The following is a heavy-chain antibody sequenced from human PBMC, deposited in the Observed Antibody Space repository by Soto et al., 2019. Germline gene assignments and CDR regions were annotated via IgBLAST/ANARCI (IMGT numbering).Heavy chain of an antibody. CDR3: ARNKYYYGSGSYFYYYGMDV. Sequence: PGGSLRLSFAASGFTFSNYDMHWVRQVTGKGLEWVSGITTTGDTYYADSVKGRFTISRDNAKNSLYLQMNSLRAEDTAVYYCARNKYYYGSGSYFYYYGMDVWGQGTTVTVSS. CDR2: ITTTGDT. V-gene: IGHV3-13*01. CDR1: GFTFSNYD. J-gene: IGHJ6*02. D-gene: IGHD3-10*01.